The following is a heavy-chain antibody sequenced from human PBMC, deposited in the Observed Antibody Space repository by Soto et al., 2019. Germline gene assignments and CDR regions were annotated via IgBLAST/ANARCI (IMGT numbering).Heavy chain of an antibody. V-gene: IGHV4-39*02. Sequence: QLQLQESGPGLVKPSETLSLTCTVSGGSISSSSYYWGWIRQPPGKGLEWIGSIYYRGSTYYNPSLKSRVSICVDTSKNQFSLKLSSVTAADTAVYYCARDGVDPESGSYVVRENYYYYYGMDVWGQGTTVTVSS. J-gene: IGHJ6*02. D-gene: IGHD3-10*01. CDR3: ARDGVDPESGSYVVRENYYYYYGMDV. CDR2: IYYRGST. CDR1: GGSISSSSYY.